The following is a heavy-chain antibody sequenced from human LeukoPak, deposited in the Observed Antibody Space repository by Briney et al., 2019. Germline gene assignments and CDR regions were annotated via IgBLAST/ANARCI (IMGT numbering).Heavy chain of an antibody. CDR2: NSGSGGST. D-gene: IGHD5-12*01. CDR1: GFTFSSYA. Sequence: GVSLRLSCAASGFTFSSYAMSWVRQAPGKGLEWVSANSGSGGSTYYADSVKGRFTISRDNSKNTLYLQMISLRAEDTAVYYCAKGRGYSGYELDYWGQGTLVTVSS. J-gene: IGHJ4*02. V-gene: IGHV3-23*01. CDR3: AKGRGYSGYELDY.